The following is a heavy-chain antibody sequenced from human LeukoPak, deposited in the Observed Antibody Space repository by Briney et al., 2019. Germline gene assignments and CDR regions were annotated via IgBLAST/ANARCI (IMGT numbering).Heavy chain of an antibody. CDR3: AKLDSSLWSYFDY. CDR2: IRHDGSNK. V-gene: IGHV3-30*02. Sequence: PGGSLRLSCAASGFTFSSYGMHWVRQAPGKGLEWVAFIRHDGSNKYYADSVKGRFTISRDNSKNTLYLQMNSLRAEDTAVYYCAKLDSSLWSYFDYWGQGTLVTVSS. D-gene: IGHD3/OR15-3a*01. CDR1: GFTFSSYG. J-gene: IGHJ4*02.